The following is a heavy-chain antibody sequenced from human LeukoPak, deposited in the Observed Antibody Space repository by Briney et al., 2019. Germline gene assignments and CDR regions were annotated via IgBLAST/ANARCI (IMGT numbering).Heavy chain of an antibody. V-gene: IGHV3-21*01. CDR1: GFTFDSFS. D-gene: IGHD1-26*01. Sequence: GGSLRLSCAASGFTFDSFSINWVRQAPGKGLEWVASISSSTTYIYYAGSVKGRFTISRDNAKNLVYLEMNSLRTEDTAVYYCARVPGEMGATLAYLDYWGQGTLVIVSS. CDR3: ARVPGEMGATLAYLDY. J-gene: IGHJ4*02. CDR2: ISSSTTYI.